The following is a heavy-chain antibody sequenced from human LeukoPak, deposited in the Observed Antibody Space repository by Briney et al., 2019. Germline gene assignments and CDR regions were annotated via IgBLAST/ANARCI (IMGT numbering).Heavy chain of an antibody. CDR1: GFTFSSYG. Sequence: GGSLRLSCAASGFTFSSYGMHWVRQAPGKGLEWLAVISYDGSNKYYADSVKGRFTISRDNSKNTLYLQMNSLRAEDTAVYYCAKARGYSGYDPGDFNYWGQGTLVTVSS. D-gene: IGHD5-12*01. CDR3: AKARGYSGYDPGDFNY. V-gene: IGHV3-30*18. J-gene: IGHJ4*02. CDR2: ISYDGSNK.